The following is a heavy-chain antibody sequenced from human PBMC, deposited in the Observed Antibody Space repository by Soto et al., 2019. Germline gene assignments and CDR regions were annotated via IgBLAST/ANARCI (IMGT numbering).Heavy chain of an antibody. Sequence: GGSLRLSCAASGFTFSLYAMSWVRQAPGKGLEWVSAISGSGGSTYYADSVKGRFTISRDNSKNTLYLQMNSLRAEDTAVYYCAKGVGSGYDSGWFDPWGQGTLVTVSS. D-gene: IGHD5-12*01. CDR1: GFTFSLYA. J-gene: IGHJ5*02. CDR2: ISGSGGST. V-gene: IGHV3-23*01. CDR3: AKGVGSGYDSGWFDP.